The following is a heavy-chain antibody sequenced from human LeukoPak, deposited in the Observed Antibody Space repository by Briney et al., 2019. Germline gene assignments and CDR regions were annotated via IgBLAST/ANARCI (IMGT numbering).Heavy chain of an antibody. CDR1: SDSISTYY. J-gene: IGHJ4*02. V-gene: IGHV4-59*01. D-gene: IGHD3-16*01. Sequence: PSETLSLTCTVASDSISTYYWSWIRQPPGKGLEWIGYIHNSGSTSYNPSLKSRLAMSSDTSKNQFSLNLNSVTAADTAVYYCARGIRGAADYWGQGTLVTVSS. CDR3: ARGIRGAADY. CDR2: IHNSGST.